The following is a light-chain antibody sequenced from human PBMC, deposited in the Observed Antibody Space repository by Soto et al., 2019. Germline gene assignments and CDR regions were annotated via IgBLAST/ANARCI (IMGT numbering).Light chain of an antibody. Sequence: QSVLTQPASVSGSPGQSITISCTGTSSDVGGYNYVSWYQQYPGKAPKLMIYEVSNRPSGASNRFSGSKSGNTASLAISGRQAEDEAEYYCSSYTSSSTWVFGGGTKLTVL. CDR1: SSDVGGYNY. V-gene: IGLV2-14*01. J-gene: IGLJ3*02. CDR3: SSYTSSSTWV. CDR2: EVS.